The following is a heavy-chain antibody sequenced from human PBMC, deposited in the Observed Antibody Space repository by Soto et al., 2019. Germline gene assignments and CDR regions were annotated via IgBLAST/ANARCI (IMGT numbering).Heavy chain of an antibody. J-gene: IGHJ4*02. CDR2: IYYSGST. CDR3: ARDYDSSGYPRYYFDY. CDR1: GGSISSYY. Sequence: SETLSLTCTVSGGSISSYYWSWIRQPPGKGLEWIGYIYYSGSTNYNPSLKSRVTISVDNSKNTLYLQMNSLRAEDTAVYYCARDYDSSGYPRYYFDYWGQGTLVTVSS. D-gene: IGHD3-22*01. V-gene: IGHV4-59*12.